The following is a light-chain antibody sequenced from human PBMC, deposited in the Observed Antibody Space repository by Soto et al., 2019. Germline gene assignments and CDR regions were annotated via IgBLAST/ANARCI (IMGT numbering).Light chain of an antibody. V-gene: IGKV3-20*01. Sequence: EIVLTQSPGTLSLSPGERATLSCRASQSVSSFYLAWYQQKPGQAPRLLIYDASSRATGIPDRFSGSGSGTDFTLTISRLEPQDFAVYYCQHYGSSRTFGLGTKVEIK. J-gene: IGKJ1*01. CDR2: DAS. CDR1: QSVSSFY. CDR3: QHYGSSRT.